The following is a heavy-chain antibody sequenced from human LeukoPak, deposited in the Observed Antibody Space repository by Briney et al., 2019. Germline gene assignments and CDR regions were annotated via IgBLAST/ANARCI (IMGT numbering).Heavy chain of an antibody. V-gene: IGHV4-4*07. CDR2: THTTGDT. CDR1: GGSLSSFY. CDR3: ARWNYYESXXAFDI. J-gene: IGHJ3*02. D-gene: IGHD3-22*01. Sequence: SETLSLTCTVSGGSLSSFYWNWIRQPAGKGLEWIGRTHTTGDTNYNPPLKSRVTMSADTSHNQFSLQLNSVTAADTAMYYCARWNYYESXXAFDIWGQGTMVTVSS.